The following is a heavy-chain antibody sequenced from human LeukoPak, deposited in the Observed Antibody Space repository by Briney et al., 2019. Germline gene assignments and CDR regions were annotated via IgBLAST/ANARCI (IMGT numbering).Heavy chain of an antibody. J-gene: IGHJ5*02. D-gene: IGHD6-19*01. V-gene: IGHV1-46*01. CDR2: INPSGSYT. CDR3: ARDGQGQWLALNWFDP. CDR1: GFTFTSYY. Sequence: ASVKVSCKASGFTFTSYYMHWVRQAPGQGLEWMGIINPSGSYTSYAQKLQGRVTMTTDTSTSTAYMELRSLRSDDTAVYYCARDGQGQWLALNWFDPWGQGTLVTVSS.